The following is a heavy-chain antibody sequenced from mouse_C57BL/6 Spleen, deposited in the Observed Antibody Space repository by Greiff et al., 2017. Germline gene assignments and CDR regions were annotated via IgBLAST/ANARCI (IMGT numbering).Heavy chain of an antibody. CDR3: ARMEYDDEYSFDY. CDR1: GYTFTTYP. V-gene: IGHV1-47*01. D-gene: IGHD2-14*01. Sequence: VKVVESGAELVKPGASVKMSCKASGYTFTTYPIEWMKQNHGKSLEWIGNFHPYNDDTKYNEKFKGKATLTVEKSSSTVYLELSRLTSDDSAVYYCARMEYDDEYSFDYWGQGTTLTVSS. J-gene: IGHJ2*01. CDR2: FHPYNDDT.